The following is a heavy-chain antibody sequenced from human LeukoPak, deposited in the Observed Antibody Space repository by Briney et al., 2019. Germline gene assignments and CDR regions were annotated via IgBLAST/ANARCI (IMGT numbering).Heavy chain of an antibody. CDR2: ISGSGGRT. D-gene: IGHD2-15*01. CDR1: GLTFSSYG. J-gene: IGHJ4*02. CDR3: ARDTRCSGGSCYEDPY. Sequence: GGSLRLSCAATGLTFSSYGMSWVRQAPGKGLEWVSAISGSGGRTYYADSVKGRFTISRDNSKNTLYLQMNSLRAEDTAVYYCARDTRCSGGSCYEDPYWGQGTLVTVSS. V-gene: IGHV3-23*01.